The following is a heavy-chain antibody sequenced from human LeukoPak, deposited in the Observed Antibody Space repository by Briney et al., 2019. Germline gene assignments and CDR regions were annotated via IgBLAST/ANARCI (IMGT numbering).Heavy chain of an antibody. Sequence: SETLSLTCAVYGGSFSGYYWSWIRQPPGKGLEWIGEINHSGSTNYNPSLKSRVTMSVDTSKNQFSLKLSSVTAADTAVYYCARGYSSGWYLGWGQGTLVTASS. J-gene: IGHJ4*02. V-gene: IGHV4-34*01. D-gene: IGHD6-19*01. CDR1: GGSFSGYY. CDR3: ARGYSSGWYLG. CDR2: INHSGST.